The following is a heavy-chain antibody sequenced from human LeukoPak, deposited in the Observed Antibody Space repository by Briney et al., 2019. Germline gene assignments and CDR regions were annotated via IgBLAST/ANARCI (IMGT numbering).Heavy chain of an antibody. CDR1: GYTFTSYG. D-gene: IGHD6-13*01. V-gene: IGHV1-18*01. CDR3: ARGASGSSSWYQIDY. J-gene: IGHJ4*02. Sequence: GASVKVSCKASGYTFTSYGISWVRQAPGQGLEWMGWISAYNGNTNYAQKLQGRVTMTTDTSTSTAYMELRSLRSDDTAVYYCARGASGSSSWYQIDYWGQGTLVTVSS. CDR2: ISAYNGNT.